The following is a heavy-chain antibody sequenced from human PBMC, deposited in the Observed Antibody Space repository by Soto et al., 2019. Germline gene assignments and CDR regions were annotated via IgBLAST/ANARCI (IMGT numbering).Heavy chain of an antibody. J-gene: IGHJ4*02. D-gene: IGHD6-19*01. CDR2: TRNGGVA. CDR1: SGSVFSSNW. V-gene: IGHV4-4*02. Sequence: QVQLQESGPGLVKPSGTLSLTCAVSSGSVFSSNWWSWLRLPPGKGLEWIGETRNGGVANYNPSLKSRVTITVDRSRTHICLELSVVAAADTAVYFCASHLVMAGTRGFDHWGVGTLVTVSS. CDR3: ASHLVMAGTRGFDH.